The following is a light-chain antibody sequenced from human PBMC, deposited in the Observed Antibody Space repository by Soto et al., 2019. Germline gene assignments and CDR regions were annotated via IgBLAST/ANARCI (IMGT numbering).Light chain of an antibody. CDR3: ISYAGSSIWV. CDR2: DVN. Sequence: QSALTQPPSASRSPGQSVTISCTGTSSDVGVYNYVSWYQQHPGKAPKLMIYDVNKRPSGVPDRFSGSKSGNTASLTVSGLQAEDEADYYCISYAGSSIWVFGGGTKLTVL. V-gene: IGLV2-8*02. CDR1: SSDVGVYNY. J-gene: IGLJ3*02.